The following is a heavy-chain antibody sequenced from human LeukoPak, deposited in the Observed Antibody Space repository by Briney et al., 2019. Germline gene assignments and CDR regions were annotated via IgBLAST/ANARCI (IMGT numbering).Heavy chain of an antibody. CDR1: GDSIISNIYW. Sequence: SETLSLTCTVSGDSIISNIYWWDWVRLPPGKGLEWIGATFYTGRTFYSPSLKSRVTISVDTSKNQLSLDPSSATAADTAVYYCARRRHNFDFYDVWGQGTRVTVSS. V-gene: IGHV4-39*01. CDR3: ARRRHNFDFYDV. J-gene: IGHJ3*01. CDR2: TFYTGRT. D-gene: IGHD3/OR15-3a*01.